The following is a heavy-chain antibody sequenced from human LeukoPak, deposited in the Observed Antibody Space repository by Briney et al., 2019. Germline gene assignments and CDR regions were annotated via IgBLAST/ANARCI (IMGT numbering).Heavy chain of an antibody. V-gene: IGHV1-8*01. J-gene: IGHJ6*02. Sequence: ASVKVSCKASGYTFTSYDINWVRQAPGQGLEWMGWMNPNSGNTGYAQKFQGRVTMTRNTSISTAYMELSSLRSGDTAVYYCARALGGSSGWEGMDVWGQGTTVTVSS. CDR3: ARALGGSSGWEGMDV. CDR1: GYTFTSYD. D-gene: IGHD6-19*01. CDR2: MNPNSGNT.